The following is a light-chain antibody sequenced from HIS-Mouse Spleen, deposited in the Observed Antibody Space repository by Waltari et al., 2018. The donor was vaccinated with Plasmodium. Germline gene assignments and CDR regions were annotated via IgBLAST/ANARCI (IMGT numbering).Light chain of an antibody. J-gene: IGKJ5*01. V-gene: IGKV2-28*01. CDR1: QSLLHSNGYNY. CDR3: MQALQTPIT. CDR2: LGS. Sequence: IVMTQSPLSLPVTPGEPASISCRSSQSLLHSNGYNYLDWYLQKPGQSPQLLIYLGSNRASGVPDRFSGSGSGTDFTLKISRVEAEDVGVYYYMQALQTPITFGQGTRLEIK.